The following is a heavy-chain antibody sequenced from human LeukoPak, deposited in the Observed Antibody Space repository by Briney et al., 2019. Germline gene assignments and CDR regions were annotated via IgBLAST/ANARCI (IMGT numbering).Heavy chain of an antibody. CDR3: ARRYSSGWYVRY. CDR1: GGSITSSSYY. Sequence: PSETLSLTCTVSGGSITSSSYYWGWIRQPPGNGLEWIGSIYYSGSTYYNPSLKSRVTISVDTSKNQFSLKLSSMTAADTAVYYCARRYSSGWYVRYWGQGTLVTVSS. V-gene: IGHV4-39*07. J-gene: IGHJ4*02. CDR2: IYYSGST. D-gene: IGHD6-19*01.